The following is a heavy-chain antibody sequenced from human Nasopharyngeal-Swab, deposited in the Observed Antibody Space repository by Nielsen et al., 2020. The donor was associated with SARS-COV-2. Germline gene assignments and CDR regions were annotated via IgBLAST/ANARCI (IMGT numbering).Heavy chain of an antibody. CDR2: ITGSGAYT. Sequence: GESLKISCAASGFTFSSYAMSWVRQAPGEGLEWVSTITGSGAYTYYADSVKGRFTITRDNSKSTLYLQFNSLRAEDKAIYYCAKDNVTGTTGWIDPWGQGTLVTVSS. V-gene: IGHV3-23*01. D-gene: IGHD1-20*01. J-gene: IGHJ5*02. CDR1: GFTFSSYA. CDR3: AKDNVTGTTGWIDP.